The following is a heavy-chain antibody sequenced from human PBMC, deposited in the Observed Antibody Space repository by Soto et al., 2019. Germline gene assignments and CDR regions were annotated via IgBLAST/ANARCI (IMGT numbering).Heavy chain of an antibody. J-gene: IGHJ4*02. D-gene: IGHD6-19*01. Sequence: GGSLRLSCAASGFTVSSNYMSWVRQAPGKGLEWVSVIYSGGSTYYADSVKGRFTISRDNSKNTLYLQMNSLRAEDTAVYYCAREDPSSDTPFDYWGQGTLVTVSS. CDR1: GFTVSSNY. CDR2: IYSGGST. CDR3: AREDPSSDTPFDY. V-gene: IGHV3-53*01.